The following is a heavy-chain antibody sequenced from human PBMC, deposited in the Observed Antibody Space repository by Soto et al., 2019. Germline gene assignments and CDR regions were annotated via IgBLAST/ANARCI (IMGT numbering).Heavy chain of an antibody. Sequence: EVQLMESGGGLVQPGGPLRLSCAGSGFTFSSYWMNWVRQAPGKGLEWVANIKQDGSEKYYVDSVKGRFSISRDNAQNSMYLQMNSLRAEDTAVYYCAGGTGWLIDYWGQGTLVTVSS. J-gene: IGHJ4*02. V-gene: IGHV3-7*04. D-gene: IGHD6-19*01. CDR3: AGGTGWLIDY. CDR1: GFTFSSYW. CDR2: IKQDGSEK.